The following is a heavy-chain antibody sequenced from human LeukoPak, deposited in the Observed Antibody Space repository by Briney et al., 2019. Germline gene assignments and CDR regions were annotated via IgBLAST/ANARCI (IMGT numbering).Heavy chain of an antibody. D-gene: IGHD3-3*01. V-gene: IGHV4-30-2*01. CDR2: IYHSGTS. J-gene: IGHJ2*01. Sequence: SETLSLTCAVSGGSISSGGYSWSWIRQPPGKGLEWIGYIYHSGTSYYNPSLKSRVTISVDKSKNQFSLKLSSVTAADTAVYYCARVGPALSVWCFDLWGRGTLVTVSS. CDR3: ARVGPALSVWCFDL. CDR1: GGSISSGGYS.